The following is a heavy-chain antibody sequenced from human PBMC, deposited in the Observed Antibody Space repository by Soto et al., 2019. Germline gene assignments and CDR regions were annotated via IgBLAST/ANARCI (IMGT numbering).Heavy chain of an antibody. CDR2: IYHSGST. CDR3: ARALYCSGGSCSPLRCMDV. CDR1: GYSISSGYY. V-gene: IGHV4-38-2*01. Sequence: PSETLSLTCAVSGYSISSGYYWGWIRQPPGKGLEWIGTIYHSGSTYYNPSLKSRVTISVDTSKNQFSLKLNSVTAAATAVYYCARALYCSGGSCSPLRCMDVWGLGTTVTVSS. D-gene: IGHD2-15*01. J-gene: IGHJ6*02.